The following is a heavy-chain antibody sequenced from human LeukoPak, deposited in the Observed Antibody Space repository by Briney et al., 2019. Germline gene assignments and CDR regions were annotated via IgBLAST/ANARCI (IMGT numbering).Heavy chain of an antibody. D-gene: IGHD3-22*01. Sequence: PSETLSLTCTVSGGSISSYYWSWIRQPLGKGLEWIGYIYYSGSTNYNPSLKSRVTISVDTSKNQFSLKLSSVTAADTAVYYCASSTYYYDSSGYDYWGQGTLVTVSS. CDR2: IYYSGST. CDR3: ASSTYYYDSSGYDY. J-gene: IGHJ4*02. CDR1: GGSISSYY. V-gene: IGHV4-59*01.